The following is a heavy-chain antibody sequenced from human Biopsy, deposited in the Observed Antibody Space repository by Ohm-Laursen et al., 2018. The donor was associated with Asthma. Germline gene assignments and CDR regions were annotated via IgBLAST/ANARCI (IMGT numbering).Heavy chain of an antibody. Sequence: GSLRLSCSASGFTFSSFAMTWVRQAPGKGLEWVSAISGNGGSTYYADSVKGRFTISRDKSKNTLYMQMNSLRAEDTAVYYCAKRGSYFDYWGQGTLVTVSS. D-gene: IGHD1-26*01. CDR1: GFTFSSFA. CDR2: ISGNGGST. CDR3: AKRGSYFDY. V-gene: IGHV3-23*01. J-gene: IGHJ4*02.